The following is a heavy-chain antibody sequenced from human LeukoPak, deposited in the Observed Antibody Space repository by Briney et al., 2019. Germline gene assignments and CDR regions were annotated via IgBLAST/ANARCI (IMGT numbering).Heavy chain of an antibody. D-gene: IGHD2-15*01. Sequence: PSETLSLTCTVSGGSISSSSYYWGWIRQPPGKGLEWIGSIYYSGSTYYNPSLKSRVTISVDTSKNQFSLKLSSVTAADTAVYYCASIIGLDYFDYWGQGTLVTVSS. CDR3: ASIIGLDYFDY. J-gene: IGHJ4*02. CDR1: GGSISSSSYY. CDR2: IYYSGST. V-gene: IGHV4-39*01.